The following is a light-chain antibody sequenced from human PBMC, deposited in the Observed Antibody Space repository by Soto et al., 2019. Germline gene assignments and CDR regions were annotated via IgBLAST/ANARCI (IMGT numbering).Light chain of an antibody. CDR2: YDD. V-gene: IGLV1-36*01. Sequence: QLVLTQPPSVSEAPRQRVTISCSGSSSNIGNNAVNWYQQLPGKAPKLLIYYDDRLPSGVSDRFSGYNSGTSASLAISGLQSEDEAYYYCAAGDDILNVVVFGGGTKLTVL. J-gene: IGLJ2*01. CDR3: AAGDDILNVVV. CDR1: SSNIGNNA.